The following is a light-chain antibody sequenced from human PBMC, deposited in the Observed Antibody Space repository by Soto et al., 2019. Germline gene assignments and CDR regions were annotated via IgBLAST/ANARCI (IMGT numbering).Light chain of an antibody. CDR1: SSDVGGYIF. Sequence: QSVLTQTASVSASPGQSITISCTGTSSDVGGYIFVSWYQQHPGKAPKLIIHEVTNRLSGVSNRFSGSKSGNTASLTISGLQAEDEAVYYCCSHSTSITWMFGGGTKLTVL. J-gene: IGLJ3*02. V-gene: IGLV2-14*03. CDR2: EVT. CDR3: CSHSTSITWM.